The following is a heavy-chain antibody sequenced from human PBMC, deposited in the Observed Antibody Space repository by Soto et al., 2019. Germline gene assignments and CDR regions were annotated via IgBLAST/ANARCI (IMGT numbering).Heavy chain of an antibody. CDR2: IYYNGNT. V-gene: IGHV4-39*01. CDR1: GGSISSSSYY. D-gene: IGHD3-10*01. Sequence: PSETLSLSCTVSGGSISSSSYYWGWIRQPPGKGLEWIGTIYYNGNTYYNPSLESRATISVDTSKNQFSLKLSSVTAADTAVYFCARQFYYGSGSYRWGQGTLVTVSS. J-gene: IGHJ4*02. CDR3: ARQFYYGSGSYR.